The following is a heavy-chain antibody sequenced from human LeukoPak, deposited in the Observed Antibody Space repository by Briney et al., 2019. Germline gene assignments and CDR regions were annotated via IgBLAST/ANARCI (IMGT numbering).Heavy chain of an antibody. CDR2: IYRSGST. V-gene: IGHV4-38-2*01. CDR1: GYSISSGYY. CDR3: ARSATLRVFDI. Sequence: SETLSLTCAVSGYSISSGYYWGWIRQPPGKGLEWIGSIYRSGSTYYNPSLKSRVTISVDTSKNQFSLKLSSVTAADTAVYYCARSATLRVFDIWGQGTMVTVSS. J-gene: IGHJ3*02. D-gene: IGHD2-15*01.